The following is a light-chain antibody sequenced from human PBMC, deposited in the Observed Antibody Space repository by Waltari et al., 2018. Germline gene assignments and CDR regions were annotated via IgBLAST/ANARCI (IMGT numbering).Light chain of an antibody. CDR1: SRTSGGHSL. CDR2: DVY. J-gene: IGLJ2*01. CDR3: SSYTSISTSVV. V-gene: IGLV2-14*03. Sequence: QSALTQPAAVSRSPGKSITIPCAGTSRTSGGHSLVSWYQQYPGKATKLVIYDVYYRPSGVSHRFSASKSGNTASLTISGLQTEDEADYYCSSYTSISTSVVFGGGTKLTVL.